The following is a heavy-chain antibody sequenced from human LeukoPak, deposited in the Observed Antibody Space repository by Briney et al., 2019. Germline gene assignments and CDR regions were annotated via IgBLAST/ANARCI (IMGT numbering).Heavy chain of an antibody. CDR3: GRGGTYYDILTGYYAAWYFDD. Sequence: GGSLRLSCAASGFTFSSYWMRWVRQAPGKGLEWVANIKQDGSEKYYVDSVKGRFTISRDNAKNSLYLQMNSLRAEDTAVYYCGRGGTYYDILTGYYAAWYFDDWGQGTLVTVPS. J-gene: IGHJ4*02. V-gene: IGHV3-7*04. CDR2: IKQDGSEK. CDR1: GFTFSSYW. D-gene: IGHD3-9*01.